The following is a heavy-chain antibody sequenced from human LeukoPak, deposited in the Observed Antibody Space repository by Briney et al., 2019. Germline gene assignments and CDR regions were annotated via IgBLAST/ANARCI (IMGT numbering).Heavy chain of an antibody. D-gene: IGHD1-1*01. CDR3: AREGTSGTHLNWFDP. CDR1: GGTISSYY. Sequence: SETLSLTCTVSGGTISSYYWSWIRQPPGKGLEWIGHIYGSGSTNYNPSLKSRVTLSVDTSKNQFSLKLSSVTAADTAVYYCAREGTSGTHLNWFDPWGQGTLVTVSS. CDR2: IYGSGST. J-gene: IGHJ5*02. V-gene: IGHV4-59*01.